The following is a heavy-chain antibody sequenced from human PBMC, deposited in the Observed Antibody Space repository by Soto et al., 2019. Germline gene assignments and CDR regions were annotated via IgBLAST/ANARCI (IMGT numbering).Heavy chain of an antibody. CDR3: AKRRGAGGHFDY. V-gene: IGHV3-23*01. D-gene: IGHD2-15*01. J-gene: IGHJ4*02. Sequence: GGSLRLSCAASGFNFSGYAMGWVRQGQGKGLEWVAVVSIGGSTHYADSVRGRFTISRDNSKNTLSLQMNSLTAEDTAVYFCAKRRGAGGHFDYWGQGALVTVSS. CDR1: GFNFSGYA. CDR2: VSIGGST.